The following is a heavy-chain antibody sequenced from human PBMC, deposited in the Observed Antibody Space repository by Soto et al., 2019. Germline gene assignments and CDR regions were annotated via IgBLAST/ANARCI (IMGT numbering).Heavy chain of an antibody. V-gene: IGHV3-23*01. CDR2: ISGSGGST. CDR3: ARDLIAVAGTARSLPLYYYYGMDV. J-gene: IGHJ6*02. CDR1: GFTFSSYA. D-gene: IGHD6-19*01. Sequence: PGGSLRLSCAASGFTFSSYAMSWVHQAPGKGLEWVSAISGSGGSTYYADSVKGRFTISRDNSKNTLYLQMNSLRAEDTAVYYCARDLIAVAGTARSLPLYYYYGMDVWGQGTTVTVSS.